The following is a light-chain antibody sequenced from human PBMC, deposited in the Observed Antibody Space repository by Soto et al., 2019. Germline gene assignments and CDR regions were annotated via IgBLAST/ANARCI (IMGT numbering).Light chain of an antibody. V-gene: IGKV1-5*01. CDR3: QQYNSYPYT. CDR2: DAS. CDR1: QSISSW. Sequence: DIQMTQSPSTLSASVGDRVTVTCRASQSISSWLAWYQQKPGKAPKLLIYDASSLESGVPSRFSGSGSGTEFTLTISSLQPDDFATYYCQQYNSYPYTFGQGTRWIS. J-gene: IGKJ2*01.